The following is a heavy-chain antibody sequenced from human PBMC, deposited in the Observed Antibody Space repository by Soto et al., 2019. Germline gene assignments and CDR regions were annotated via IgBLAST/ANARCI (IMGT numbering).Heavy chain of an antibody. Sequence: PGGSLRLSCAASGFTFSSYAMHWVRQAPGKWLEWVAVISYDGSNKYYADSVKGRFTISRDNSKNTLYLQMNSLRAEDTAVYYCARDPLYYYDSSGYPGYFDYWGQGXLVTVYS. V-gene: IGHV3-30-3*01. J-gene: IGHJ4*02. CDR2: ISYDGSNK. CDR3: ARDPLYYYDSSGYPGYFDY. CDR1: GFTFSSYA. D-gene: IGHD3-22*01.